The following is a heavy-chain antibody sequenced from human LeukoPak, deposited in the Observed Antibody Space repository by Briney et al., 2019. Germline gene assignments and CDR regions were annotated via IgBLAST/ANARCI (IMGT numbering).Heavy chain of an antibody. CDR1: GGSFSGYY. CDR3: ARHGAYDSSGYYPYYFDY. D-gene: IGHD3-22*01. Sequence: SETLSLTCAVYGGSFSGYYWSWIRQPPGKGLEWIGESNHGGSTNYNPSLKSRVTISVDTSKNQFSLKLSSVTAADTAVYYCARHGAYDSSGYYPYYFDYWGQGTLVTVSS. J-gene: IGHJ4*02. CDR2: SNHGGST. V-gene: IGHV4-34*01.